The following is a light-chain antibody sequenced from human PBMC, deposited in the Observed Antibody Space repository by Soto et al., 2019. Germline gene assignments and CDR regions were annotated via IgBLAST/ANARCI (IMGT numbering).Light chain of an antibody. V-gene: IGKV3-15*01. Sequence: EIVMTQSPATLSVSPGERATLSCRASQRVYSTLAWYQQKPDQAPRLLIYGASTRATGIPARFSGSGSWTEFTLTISSLQSEAFAVYYCQQYNNWPLTFGPGTKVDIK. CDR1: QRVYST. CDR2: GAS. CDR3: QQYNNWPLT. J-gene: IGKJ3*01.